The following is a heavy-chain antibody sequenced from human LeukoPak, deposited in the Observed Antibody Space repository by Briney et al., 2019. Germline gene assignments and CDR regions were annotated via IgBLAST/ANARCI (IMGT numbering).Heavy chain of an antibody. Sequence: SVKVSCKASGGTFSSYAISWVRQAPGQGLEWMGGIIPIFGTANYAQKFQGRVTITADESTSTAYMELSSLRSEDTAVYYCARGPRSYREFDYWGQGTLVTVSS. V-gene: IGHV1-69*13. CDR3: ARGPRSYREFDY. CDR1: GGTFSSYA. J-gene: IGHJ4*02. D-gene: IGHD4-11*01. CDR2: IIPIFGTA.